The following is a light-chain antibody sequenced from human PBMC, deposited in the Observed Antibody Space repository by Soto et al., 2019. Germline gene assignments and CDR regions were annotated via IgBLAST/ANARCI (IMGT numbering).Light chain of an antibody. Sequence: EIVMTQSPATLSVSPGERATLSCRASQSVSSNLAGYQQKPAQPPRRLIYGASTRATGIPARFSGSGSGTKFSLPIISLLSEDFAVYYCQQYNNWPPLTFGGGTKVEIK. CDR1: QSVSSN. CDR3: QQYNNWPPLT. CDR2: GAS. V-gene: IGKV3-15*01. J-gene: IGKJ4*01.